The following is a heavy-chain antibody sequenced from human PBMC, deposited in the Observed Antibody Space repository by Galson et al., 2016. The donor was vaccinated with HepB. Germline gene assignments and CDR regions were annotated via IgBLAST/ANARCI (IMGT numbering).Heavy chain of an antibody. CDR1: GFTFSGYG. V-gene: IGHV3-30*03. D-gene: IGHD2/OR15-2a*01. CDR2: DSMDGRRK. J-gene: IGHJ4*02. Sequence: SLRLSCAASGFTFSGYGMHWVRHAPGTGLEWLAADSMDGRRKFYADSVKGRFTISRDNSNNMLFLQMSSLRTDDTAIYYCARRHEYCPPVGCSVDYWGQGTLVSVSS. CDR3: ARRHEYCPPVGCSVDY.